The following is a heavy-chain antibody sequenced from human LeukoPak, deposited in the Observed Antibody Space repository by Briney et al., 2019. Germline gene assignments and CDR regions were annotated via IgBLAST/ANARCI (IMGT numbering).Heavy chain of an antibody. D-gene: IGHD1/OR15-1a*01. CDR1: GGSISSGGYY. V-gene: IGHV4-61*08. J-gene: IGHJ3*02. CDR3: AREMPANKDAFDI. Sequence: PSETLSLTCTVSGGSISSGGYYWSWIRQPPGKGLEWIGYIYYSGSTNYNPSLKSRVTISVDTSKNQFSLKLSSVTAADTAVYYCAREMPANKDAFDIWGQGTMVTVSS. CDR2: IYYSGST.